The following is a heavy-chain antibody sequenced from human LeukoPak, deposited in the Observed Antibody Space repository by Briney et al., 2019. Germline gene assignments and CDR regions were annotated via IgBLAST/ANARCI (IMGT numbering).Heavy chain of an antibody. CDR3: ARLSDSSGYYYLDY. J-gene: IGHJ4*02. V-gene: IGHV1-2*02. Sequence: ASVKASCKASGYTFTGCYMHWVRQAPGQGLEWMGWINPNSGGTNYAQKFQGRVTMTRDTSISTAYMELSRLRSDDTAVYYCARLSDSSGYYYLDYWGQGTLVTVSS. D-gene: IGHD3-22*01. CDR1: GYTFTGCY. CDR2: INPNSGGT.